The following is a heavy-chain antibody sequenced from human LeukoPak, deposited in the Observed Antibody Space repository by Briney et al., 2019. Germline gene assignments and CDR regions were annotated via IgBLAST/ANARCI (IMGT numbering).Heavy chain of an antibody. Sequence: KPSETLSLTCTVSGGSISSSSYYWGWIRQPPGKGLEWIGSINYSGSPYYNPSLKSRVTISVDTSKNQFSLKLSSVTAADTAVYYCARQIYSGSYPGNYFDYWGQGTLVTVSS. V-gene: IGHV4-39*01. CDR1: GGSISSSSYY. J-gene: IGHJ4*02. D-gene: IGHD1-26*01. CDR2: INYSGSP. CDR3: ARQIYSGSYPGNYFDY.